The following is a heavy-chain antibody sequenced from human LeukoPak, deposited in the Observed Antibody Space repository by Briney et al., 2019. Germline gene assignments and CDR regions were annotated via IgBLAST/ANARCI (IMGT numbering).Heavy chain of an antibody. V-gene: IGHV4-39*07. J-gene: IGHJ4*02. CDR1: GGSISSSSYY. CDR3: ARDLESHDYVWGPVLGY. CDR2: IYHSGST. Sequence: SETLSLTCTVSGGSISSSSYYWGWIRQPPGKGLEWIGSIYHSGSTYYNPSLKSRVTMSLDTSKNQFSLKLSSVTAADTAVYYCARDLESHDYVWGPVLGYWGQGTLVTVSS. D-gene: IGHD3-16*01.